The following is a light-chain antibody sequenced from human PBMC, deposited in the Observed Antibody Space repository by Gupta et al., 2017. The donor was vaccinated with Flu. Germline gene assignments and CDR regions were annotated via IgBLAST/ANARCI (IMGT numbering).Light chain of an antibody. CDR3: QQLNSYPRS. J-gene: IGKJ3*01. V-gene: IGKV1-9*01. CDR1: QGIHNF. Sequence: DILMTQSPSFLSASVGDRVTITCRASQGIHNFVAWYQQTPGQAPKLLIYAASTLKSGVPARCRGSGSGKVFTLTISRLQAEDVASYYCQQLNSYPRSFGPGTKVDIK. CDR2: AAS.